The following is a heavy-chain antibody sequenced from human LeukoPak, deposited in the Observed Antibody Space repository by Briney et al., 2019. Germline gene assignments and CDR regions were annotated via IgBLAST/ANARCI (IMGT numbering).Heavy chain of an antibody. J-gene: IGHJ3*01. D-gene: IGHD3-16*01. V-gene: IGHV3-74*01. Sequence: LGGSLRLSCAASGFTFRSNWMHWVRQAPGKGLVWVSHTNTDGSSTRYADSVRGRFTISRDNAKNTLYLQMNSLRAEDTAVYYCARTLADAFDVWGQGTMVTVSS. CDR2: TNTDGSST. CDR3: ARTLADAFDV. CDR1: GFTFRSNW.